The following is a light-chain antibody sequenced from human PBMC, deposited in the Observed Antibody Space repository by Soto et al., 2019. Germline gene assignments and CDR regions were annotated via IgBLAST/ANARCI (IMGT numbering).Light chain of an antibody. CDR3: QQYDNLPLT. J-gene: IGKJ4*01. Sequence: DMHMSQSPSCLPAALGDRVTITCQASQDISNYLNWYQQKPGKAPKLLIYDASNLETGVPSRFSGSGSGTDFTFTISSLQPEDIATYYCQQYDNLPLTFGGGTKVDIK. CDR2: DAS. V-gene: IGKV1-33*01. CDR1: QDISNY.